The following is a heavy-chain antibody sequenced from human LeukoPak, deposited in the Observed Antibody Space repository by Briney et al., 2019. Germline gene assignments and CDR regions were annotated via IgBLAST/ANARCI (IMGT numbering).Heavy chain of an antibody. J-gene: IGHJ4*02. Sequence: SETLSLTCTVSGGSISSSSYYWGWIRQPPGKGLEWIGSIYYSGSTNYNPSLKSRVTISVDTSKNQFSLKLSSVTAADTAVYYCASLARFGGYSDYWAREPWSPSPQ. CDR2: IYYSGST. CDR3: ASLARFGGYSDY. V-gene: IGHV4-39*01. D-gene: IGHD5-12*01. CDR1: GGSISSSSYY.